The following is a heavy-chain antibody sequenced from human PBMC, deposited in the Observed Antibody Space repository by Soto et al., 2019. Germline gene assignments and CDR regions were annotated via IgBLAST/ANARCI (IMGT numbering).Heavy chain of an antibody. D-gene: IGHD6-13*01. CDR1: GYSFTNYW. Sequence: PGESLKISCKGSGYSFTNYWIGWVRQMPGKGLEWMGIIYPGDSDTRYSPSFQGQVTISADKSISTAYLQWSSLKALDTAIYYCARTAAAGKYYSGVDVWGQGTTVTVSS. J-gene: IGHJ6*02. CDR3: ARTAAAGKYYSGVDV. CDR2: IYPGDSDT. V-gene: IGHV5-51*01.